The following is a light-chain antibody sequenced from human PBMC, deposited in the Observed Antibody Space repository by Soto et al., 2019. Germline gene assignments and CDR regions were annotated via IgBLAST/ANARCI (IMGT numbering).Light chain of an antibody. CDR2: EFS. CDR3: SSYTTSNTPLYV. CDR1: SSDTAGYNY. V-gene: IGLV2-14*01. Sequence: QSVLTQPASVSGSPGQSITISCTGTSSDTAGYNYVSWYQQHPGKAPKLMIYEFSNRPSGVSNRFSGSQSGNTASLTISGLQAEDEANYYCSSYTTSNTPLYVFGTGTKLTVL. J-gene: IGLJ1*01.